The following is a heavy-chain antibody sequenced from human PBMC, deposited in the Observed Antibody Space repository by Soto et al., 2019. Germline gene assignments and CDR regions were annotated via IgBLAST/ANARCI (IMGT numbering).Heavy chain of an antibody. J-gene: IGHJ5*02. D-gene: IGHD6-19*01. CDR2: ISGSGGST. Sequence: EVQLLESGGGLVQPGVSLRLSCAASGFTFSSYAMSWVRQAPGQGLEWVSAISGSGGSTYYADSVKGLFTISRDNSKNTLYRHMNSLKAEDTAVYYCAKDIIPIAVAAPRGQGTLVTVSS. V-gene: IGHV3-23*01. CDR1: GFTFSSYA. CDR3: AKDIIPIAVAAP.